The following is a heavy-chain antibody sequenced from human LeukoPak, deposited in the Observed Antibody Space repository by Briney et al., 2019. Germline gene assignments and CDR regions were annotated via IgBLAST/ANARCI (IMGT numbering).Heavy chain of an antibody. CDR3: ARGVSYDILTGYYGGYYFDY. J-gene: IGHJ4*02. D-gene: IGHD3-9*01. CDR1: GGSISSYY. V-gene: IGHV4-59*08. CDR2: IYHTGST. Sequence: SETLSLTCAVSGGSISSYYWSWLRQPPGKGLEWIGYIYHTGSTNSNPSLKSRVTISVDTSKNQFSLKLSSVTAADTAVYYCARGVSYDILTGYYGGYYFDYWGQGTLVTVSS.